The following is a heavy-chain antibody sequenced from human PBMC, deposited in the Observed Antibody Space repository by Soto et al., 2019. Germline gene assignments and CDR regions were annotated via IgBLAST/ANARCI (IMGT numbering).Heavy chain of an antibody. CDR2: INPNSDGT. D-gene: IGHD1-7*01. V-gene: IGHV1-2*02. CDR1: GYTFTDSY. Sequence: ASVKVSCKASGYTFTDSYIHWVRQAPGQGLEWMGWINPNSDGTNYAQKFQGRATMTSDTSISTVYLEVHRLRSVDTAVYYCARERNWIYVPDYWGQGTLVTVSS. CDR3: ARERNWIYVPDY. J-gene: IGHJ4*02.